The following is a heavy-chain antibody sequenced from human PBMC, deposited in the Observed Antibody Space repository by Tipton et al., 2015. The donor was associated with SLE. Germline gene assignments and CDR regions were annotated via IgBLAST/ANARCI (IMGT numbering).Heavy chain of an antibody. Sequence: SLRLSCAASGFTSSSYWMHWVRQAPGKGLVWVSRINSDGSSTSYADSVKGRFTISRDNAKNSLYLQMNRLRVEDTALYYCARDSFWSGYYYYYYYMDVWGKGTTVTVSS. V-gene: IGHV3-74*01. J-gene: IGHJ6*03. CDR2: INSDGSST. CDR1: GFTSSSYW. CDR3: ARDSFWSGYYYYYYYMDV. D-gene: IGHD3-3*01.